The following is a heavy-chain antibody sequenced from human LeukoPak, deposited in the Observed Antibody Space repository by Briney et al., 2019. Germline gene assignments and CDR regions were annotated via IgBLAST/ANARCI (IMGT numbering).Heavy chain of an antibody. CDR2: ISAYNGDT. V-gene: IGHV1-18*01. CDR1: GYTFTSYG. J-gene: IGHJ4*02. Sequence: GASVKVSCKASGYTFTSYGISWVRQAPGQGLEWMGWISAYNGDTNYAQKLQGRVTMTTDTSTSTAYMELRSLRSDDTAVYYCARHLGCSSTSCPKGYWGQGTLVTLSS. D-gene: IGHD2-2*01. CDR3: ARHLGCSSTSCPKGY.